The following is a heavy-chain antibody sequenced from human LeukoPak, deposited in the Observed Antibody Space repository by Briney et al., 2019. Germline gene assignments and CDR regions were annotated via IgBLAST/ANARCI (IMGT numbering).Heavy chain of an antibody. CDR3: ARLDSSGYYQFDY. CDR1: GGSISSGGYY. D-gene: IGHD3-22*01. CDR2: IYYSGST. J-gene: IGHJ4*02. Sequence: SETLSLTCTVSGGSISSGGYYWSWIRQHPGKGLEWIGYIYYSGSTYYNPSLKSRVTISVDTSKNQFSLKLSSVTAADTAVYYCARLDSSGYYQFDYWGQETLVTVSS. V-gene: IGHV4-31*03.